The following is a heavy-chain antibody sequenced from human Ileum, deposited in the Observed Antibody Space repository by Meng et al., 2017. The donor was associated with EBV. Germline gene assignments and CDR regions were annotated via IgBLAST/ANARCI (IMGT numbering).Heavy chain of an antibody. V-gene: IGHV3-74*01. CDR2: INSDGSNT. CDR3: AISITVTTDY. Sequence: VAIVAAGGILVQSGVSLRLSCAASGFNFSSYWMPWVRQAPGKGLVWVSRINSDGSNTNYADSVKGRFTISRDNAKNTLYLQMNSLRAEDTAMYYCAISITVTTDYWGQGTLVTVSS. CDR1: GFNFSSYW. D-gene: IGHD4-17*01. J-gene: IGHJ4*02.